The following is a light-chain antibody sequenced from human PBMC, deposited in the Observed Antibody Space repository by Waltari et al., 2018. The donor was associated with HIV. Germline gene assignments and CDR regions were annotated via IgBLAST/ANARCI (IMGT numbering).Light chain of an antibody. CDR1: SSDVGGYNY. CDR2: DVN. CDR3: CSYADTYFVL. Sequence: QSALTQPRSVSGSPGQSVTISCTGTSSDVGGYNYVSWYQHHPNKGPKILIYDVNKRPSGVPDRFSGSKSGNTASLTISGLQAEDEADYYGCSYADTYFVLFGGRTKLTVL. V-gene: IGLV2-11*01. J-gene: IGLJ2*01.